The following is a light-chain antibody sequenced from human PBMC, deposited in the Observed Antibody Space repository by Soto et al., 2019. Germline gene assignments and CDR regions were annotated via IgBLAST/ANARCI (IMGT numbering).Light chain of an antibody. CDR3: QHYVTWPLT. J-gene: IGKJ4*01. CDR1: RSVGAY. V-gene: IGKV3D-15*01. Sequence: EIVLAQSPGTLSLSPGERATLSCRASRSVGAYLVWYQQSPGLAPRLLVYGVSSRATGIPDRFSGSGSGTDFTLTITSLQSEDFAVYYCQHYVTWPLTFGGGTKVDI. CDR2: GVS.